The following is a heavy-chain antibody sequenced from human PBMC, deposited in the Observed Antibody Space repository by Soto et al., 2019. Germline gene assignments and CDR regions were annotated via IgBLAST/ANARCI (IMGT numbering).Heavy chain of an antibody. CDR3: AHKRGLNNGFDP. D-gene: IGHD3-16*01. Sequence: GPTLVNPTETLTLTCTFSGFSVSPSGVGVGWIRQPPGKALEWLALIYWDDDERYSPSLKSRLTITKDTSKNQVVLTMTNMDPVDTGTYYCAHKRGLNNGFDPWGQGTLVTVSS. J-gene: IGHJ5*02. CDR1: GFSVSPSGVG. V-gene: IGHV2-5*02. CDR2: IYWDDDE.